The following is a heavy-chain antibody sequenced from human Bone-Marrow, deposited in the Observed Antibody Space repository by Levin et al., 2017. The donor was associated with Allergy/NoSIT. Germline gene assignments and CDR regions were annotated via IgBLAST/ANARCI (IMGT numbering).Heavy chain of an antibody. CDR3: ARDACITMVRGYRDY. CDR1: GFTFSNYG. Sequence: GESLKISCAASGFTFSNYGMHWVRQAPGKGLEWVAVIWYDGSNKNHAESVKGRFTISRDNSKNTRYLQMNSLRAEDTALYYCARDACITMVRGYRDYWGQGALVTVSA. J-gene: IGHJ4*02. D-gene: IGHD3-10*01. V-gene: IGHV3-33*01. CDR2: IWYDGSNK.